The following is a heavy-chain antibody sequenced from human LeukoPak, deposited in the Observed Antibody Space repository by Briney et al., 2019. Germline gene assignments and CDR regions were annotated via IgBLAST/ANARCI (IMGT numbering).Heavy chain of an antibody. CDR2: INPNSGGT. V-gene: IGHV1-2*02. J-gene: IGHJ2*01. Sequence: ASVKVSCKASGYTFTGYYMHWVRQAPGQGLEWMGWINPNSGGTNYAQKFQGRVTMTRDTSISTAYMELSSLKSEDMAVYYCARGPNSPATAYWYFDLWGRGTLVTVSS. CDR1: GYTFTGYY. CDR3: ARGPNSPATAYWYFDL. D-gene: IGHD4-17*01.